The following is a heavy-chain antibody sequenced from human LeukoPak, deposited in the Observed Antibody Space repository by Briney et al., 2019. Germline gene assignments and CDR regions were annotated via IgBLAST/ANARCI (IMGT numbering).Heavy chain of an antibody. J-gene: IGHJ3*01. D-gene: IGHD3-9*01. Sequence: SETLSLTCNVAGVSLSSSYWSWIRQPPGKGLEWIGYISRSGNTNFNPSLKSRFSFSRDTSKNQISLKLNSVTAADTALYYCARGYFDSRDSSNAFDVWGQGTMVTVSS. CDR2: ISRSGNT. CDR1: GVSLSSSY. CDR3: ARGYFDSRDSSNAFDV. V-gene: IGHV4-59*08.